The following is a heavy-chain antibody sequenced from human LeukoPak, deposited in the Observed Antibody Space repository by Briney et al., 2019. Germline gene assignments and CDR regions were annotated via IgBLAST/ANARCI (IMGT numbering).Heavy chain of an antibody. CDR1: GGSISSYY. V-gene: IGHV4-4*07. D-gene: IGHD6-19*01. J-gene: IGHJ3*02. CDR2: IYTSGST. Sequence: SETLSLTCTVSGGSISSYYWSWIRQPAGKGLEWIGRIYTSGSTNYNPSLKSRVTMSVDTSKNQFSLKLSSVTAADTAVYHCARVRSSGWRLDAFDIWGQGTMVTVSS. CDR3: ARVRSSGWRLDAFDI.